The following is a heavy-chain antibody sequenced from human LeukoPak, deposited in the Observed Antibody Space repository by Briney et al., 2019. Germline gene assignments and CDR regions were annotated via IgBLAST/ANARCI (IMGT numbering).Heavy chain of an antibody. J-gene: IGHJ4*02. V-gene: IGHV4-59*08. CDR3: ARQTGLTTLYYFDY. D-gene: IGHD4-11*01. CDR1: GGSISSYY. CDR2: IYYSGST. Sequence: SETLSLTCTVSGGSISSYYWSWIRQPPGKGLEWIGYIYYSGSTNYNPSPKSRVTISVDTSKNQFSLKLSSVTAADTAVYYCARQTGLTTLYYFDYWGQGTLVTVSS.